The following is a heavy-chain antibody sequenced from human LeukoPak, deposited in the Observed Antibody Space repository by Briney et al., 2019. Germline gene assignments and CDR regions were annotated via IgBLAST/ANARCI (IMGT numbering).Heavy chain of an antibody. D-gene: IGHD3-10*01. J-gene: IGHJ4*02. CDR1: GGSFSGYY. Sequence: SETLSLTCAVYGGSFSGYYWSWIRQPPGKGLEWIGEINHSGSINYNPSLKSRVTISVDTSKNQFSLKLSSVTAADTAVYYCARVLYYGSGSYYEDYWGQGTLVTVSS. CDR2: INHSGSI. V-gene: IGHV4-34*01. CDR3: ARVLYYGSGSYYEDY.